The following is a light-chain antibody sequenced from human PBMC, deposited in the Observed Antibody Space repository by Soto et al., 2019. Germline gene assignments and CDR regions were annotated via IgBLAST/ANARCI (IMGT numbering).Light chain of an antibody. CDR3: QQYNNWPPRT. CDR2: GAS. Sequence: EIVMTQSPATLSVSPGERATLSCRASQSVSSNLAWYQQKPGQAPRLLIYGASTRATGIPARFSGSRSGTEFTLTTSSLQSEDFAVCYCQQYNNWPPRTFGQGTKVEIK. J-gene: IGKJ1*01. V-gene: IGKV3-15*01. CDR1: QSVSSN.